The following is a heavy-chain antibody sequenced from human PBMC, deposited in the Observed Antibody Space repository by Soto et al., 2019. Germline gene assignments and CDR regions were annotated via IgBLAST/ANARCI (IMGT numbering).Heavy chain of an antibody. J-gene: IGHJ4*02. V-gene: IGHV1-18*01. D-gene: IGHD3-22*01. CDR1: GYTFTSYG. Sequence: ASVKVSCKASGYTFTSYGISWVRQAPGQGLEWMGWISAYNGNTNYAQKLQGRVTMTTDTSTSTAYMELRSLRSDDTAVYYCARDNYYDSSGFRDFDYWGQGTLVTVSS. CDR2: ISAYNGNT. CDR3: ARDNYYDSSGFRDFDY.